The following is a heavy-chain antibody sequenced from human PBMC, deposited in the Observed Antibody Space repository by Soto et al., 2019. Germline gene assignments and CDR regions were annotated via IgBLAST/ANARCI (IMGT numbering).Heavy chain of an antibody. D-gene: IGHD3-10*01. CDR2: INHSGST. CDR3: ARRLRYYGSGSYYQIFDY. CDR1: GGSFSGYY. V-gene: IGHV4-34*01. Sequence: KPSETLSLTCAVYGGSFSGYYWSWIRQPPGKGLEWIGEINHSGSTNYNPSLKSRVTISVDTSKNQFSLKLSSVTAADTAVYYCARRLRYYGSGSYYQIFDYWGQGTLVTVSS. J-gene: IGHJ4*02.